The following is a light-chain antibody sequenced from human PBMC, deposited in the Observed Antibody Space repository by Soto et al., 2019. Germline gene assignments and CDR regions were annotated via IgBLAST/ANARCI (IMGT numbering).Light chain of an antibody. CDR2: DAF. CDR1: QSVSSY. V-gene: IGKV3-11*01. CDR3: QQRSNWSLT. Sequence: EIVLTQSPATLSLSPGERATLSCRASQSVSSYFAWYQQKPGQAPRLLIYDAFNRATGLPARFSGSGSGTDFTITISSLEPEDFAVYYCQQRSNWSLTFGQGTRVEIK. J-gene: IGKJ1*01.